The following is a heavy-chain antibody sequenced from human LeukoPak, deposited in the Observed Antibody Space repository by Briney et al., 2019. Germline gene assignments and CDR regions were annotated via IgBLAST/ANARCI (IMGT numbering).Heavy chain of an antibody. Sequence: AGGSLRLSCAASGFTFSSYEMNWVRQAPGKGLEWVSYISSSGSTIYYADSVKGRFTISRDDSKNTLSLQMNSLRVEDTAVYYCARDLAWGAFDYWGQGTLVTVSS. V-gene: IGHV3-48*03. CDR1: GFTFSSYE. CDR3: ARDLAWGAFDY. D-gene: IGHD7-27*01. J-gene: IGHJ4*02. CDR2: ISSSGSTI.